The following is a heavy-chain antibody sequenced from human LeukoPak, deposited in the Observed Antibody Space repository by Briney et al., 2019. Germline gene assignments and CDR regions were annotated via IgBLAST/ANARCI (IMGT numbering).Heavy chain of an antibody. CDR2: ISYDGSNK. D-gene: IGHD6-19*01. Sequence: GGSLRLSCAASGFTFSSYGMHWVRQAPGKGLEWVAVISYDGSNKYYADSVKGRFTISRDNSKNTLYLQMNSLRAEDTAVYYCAKDMGIAVAAQPAGVDYWGQGTRVTVSS. V-gene: IGHV3-30*18. J-gene: IGHJ4*02. CDR1: GFTFSSYG. CDR3: AKDMGIAVAAQPAGVDY.